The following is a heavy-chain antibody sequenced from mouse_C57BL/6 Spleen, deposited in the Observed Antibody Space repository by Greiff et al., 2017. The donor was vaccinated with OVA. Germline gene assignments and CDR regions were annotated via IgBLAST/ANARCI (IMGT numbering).Heavy chain of an antibody. CDR1: GYTFTSYG. CDR3: ARGVYDYDEGFAY. CDR2: IHPRSGNT. J-gene: IGHJ3*01. V-gene: IGHV1-81*01. D-gene: IGHD2-4*01. Sequence: VQLQQSGAELARPGASVKLSCKASGYTFTSYGISWVKQRTGQGLEWIGEIHPRSGNTYYNEKFKGKATLTADKSSSTAYMELRSLTSEDSAVYFCARGVYDYDEGFAYWGQGTLVTVSA.